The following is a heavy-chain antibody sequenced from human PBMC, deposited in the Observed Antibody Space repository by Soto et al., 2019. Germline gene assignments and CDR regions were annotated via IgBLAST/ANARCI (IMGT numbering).Heavy chain of an antibody. CDR2: IRVHNGNT. J-gene: IGHJ5*02. CDR1: GYTFTSYG. V-gene: IGHV1-18*01. D-gene: IGHD2-15*01. CDR3: AGVVAALGPWFDP. Sequence: QVQLVQSGAEVKKPGASVKVSCKSSGYTFTSYGIGWVRQAPGQGLEWMGRIRVHNGNTDYAQKLKGRVTMTTDPSTSTAYMELRRLRSDGTAAYYCAGVVAALGPWFDPWGQGTLVTVSS.